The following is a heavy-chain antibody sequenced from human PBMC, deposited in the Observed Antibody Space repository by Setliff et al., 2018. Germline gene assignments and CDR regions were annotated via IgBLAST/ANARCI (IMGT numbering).Heavy chain of an antibody. CDR2: INHSGTT. CDR3: RFWSGYYKNDY. V-gene: IGHV4-34*01. D-gene: IGHD3-3*01. CDR1: GVASGFSFRNCW. J-gene: IGHJ4*02. Sequence: SETLSLTCTVYGVASGFSFRNCWVSWVRQSPGKGLDWIGEINHSGTTNYDPSLEGRISISVDTSKRQFSLKLTSVTAADMAVYYCRFWSGYYKNDYWAQGTLVTVSS.